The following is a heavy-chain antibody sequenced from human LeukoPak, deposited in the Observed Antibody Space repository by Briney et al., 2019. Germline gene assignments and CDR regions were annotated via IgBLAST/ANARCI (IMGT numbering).Heavy chain of an antibody. CDR2: INPKSSGT. CDR3: VRSASNAFDI. V-gene: IGHV1-2*02. Sequence: ASVKVSCKASGYTFTGYYMHWLRQAPGQGLEWMAWINPKSSGTNYAQKFQGRVTTTRDTSISTAYMELSRLRSDDTAVYYCVRSASNAFDIWGQGTMVTVSS. CDR1: GYTFTGYY. D-gene: IGHD2/OR15-2a*01. J-gene: IGHJ3*02.